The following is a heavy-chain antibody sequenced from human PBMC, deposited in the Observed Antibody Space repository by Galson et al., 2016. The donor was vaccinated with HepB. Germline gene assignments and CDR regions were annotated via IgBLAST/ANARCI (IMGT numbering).Heavy chain of an antibody. V-gene: IGHV3-53*01. J-gene: IGHJ5*02. D-gene: IGHD2-2*01. CDR3: ASLQRRDLVIVPTAISFYL. Sequence: SLRLSCAASGFTVSGKFMTWVRQAPGKGLEWVSFSYNADNRYYAESVKGRFTTSRDNSKNTFYLQMNSLRAEDTAVYYCASLQRRDLVIVPTAISFYLWGQGTLVTVSS. CDR1: GFTVSGKF. CDR2: SYNADNR.